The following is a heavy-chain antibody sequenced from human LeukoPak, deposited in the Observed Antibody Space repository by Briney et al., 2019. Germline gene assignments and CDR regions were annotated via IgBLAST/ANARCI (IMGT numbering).Heavy chain of an antibody. V-gene: IGHV1-18*01. CDR3: ARRLHGYYDFWSGSYFDY. CDR1: GYTFTSYG. CDR2: ISAYNGNT. J-gene: IGHJ4*02. Sequence: ASVKVSCKASGYTFTSYGISWVRQAPGQGPEWMGWISAYNGNTNYAQKLQGRVTMTTDTSTSTAYMELRSLRSDDTAVYYCARRLHGYYDFWSGSYFDYWGQGTLVTVSS. D-gene: IGHD3-3*01.